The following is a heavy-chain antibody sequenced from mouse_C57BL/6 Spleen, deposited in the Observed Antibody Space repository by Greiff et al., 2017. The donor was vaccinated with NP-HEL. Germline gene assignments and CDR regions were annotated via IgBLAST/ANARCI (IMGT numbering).Heavy chain of an antibody. J-gene: IGHJ1*03. D-gene: IGHD1-1*01. CDR3: TYYYGSSHWYFDV. CDR1: GYTFTDYE. CDR2: IDPETGGT. Sequence: QVQLQQSGAELVRPGASVTLSCKASGYTFTDYEMHWVKQTPVHGLEWIGAIDPETGGTAYNQKFKGKAILTADKSSSTAYMELRSLTSEDSAVYYCTYYYGSSHWYFDVWGTGTTVTVSS. V-gene: IGHV1-15*01.